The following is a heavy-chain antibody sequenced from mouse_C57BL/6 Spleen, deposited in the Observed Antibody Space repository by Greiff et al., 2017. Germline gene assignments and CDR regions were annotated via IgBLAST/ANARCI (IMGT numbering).Heavy chain of an antibody. J-gene: IGHJ2*01. CDR3: TRSYYDNHGDY. CDR1: GYTFTDYY. V-gene: IGHV1-26*01. D-gene: IGHD2-10*01. CDR2: INPNNGGT. Sequence: EVQLQQSGPELVKPGASVKISCKASGYTFTDYYMHWVKQSHGQSLEWIGDINPNNGGTSYNQKFKGKATLTVDKSSSTAYMELRSLTSEDSAVYYCTRSYYDNHGDYWGQGTTLTVSS.